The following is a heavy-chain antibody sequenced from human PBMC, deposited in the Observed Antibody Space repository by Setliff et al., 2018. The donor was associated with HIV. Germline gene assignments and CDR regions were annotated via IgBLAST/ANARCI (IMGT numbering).Heavy chain of an antibody. D-gene: IGHD6-13*01. CDR2: IFDSGTT. Sequence: PSETLSLTCTVSGGSIRGSSSYWGWIRQPPGKGLEWIGSIFDSGTTYYNPSLKSRVTISVDTSKNHFSLRLTSVTAADTAVYYCARSPAAEGYWGQGTLVTVS. CDR3: ARSPAAEGY. V-gene: IGHV4-39*02. CDR1: GGSIRGSSSY. J-gene: IGHJ4*02.